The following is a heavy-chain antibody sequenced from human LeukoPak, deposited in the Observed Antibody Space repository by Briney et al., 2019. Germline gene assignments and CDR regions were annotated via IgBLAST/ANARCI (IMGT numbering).Heavy chain of an antibody. J-gene: IGHJ5*02. CDR3: ARDVVTELTGDWFDP. V-gene: IGHV3-7*01. CDR2: IKYDGIEK. D-gene: IGHD2-2*01. Sequence: GGSLRLSCAASGFTFSTYWMAWVRQAPGKGLEWVANIKYDGIEKYYVDSVKGRFTISRDNAKKSLYLQMNSLRDEDTAVYYCARDVVTELTGDWFDPWGQGTLVTVSS. CDR1: GFTFSTYW.